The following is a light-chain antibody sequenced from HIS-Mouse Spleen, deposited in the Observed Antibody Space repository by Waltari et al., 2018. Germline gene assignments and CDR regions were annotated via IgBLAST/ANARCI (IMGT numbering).Light chain of an antibody. V-gene: IGLV2-14*03. J-gene: IGLJ2*01. CDR2: DVS. Sequence: QSALTQPASVSGSPGQSITISCTGTSSDVGGYNYVSWYQQHPGKAPKLMIYDVSNRPSVVSNRFSGSKSGKTASLTISGLQAEDEADYYCSSYTSSSFNVVFGGGTKLTVL. CDR1: SSDVGGYNY. CDR3: SSYTSSSFNVV.